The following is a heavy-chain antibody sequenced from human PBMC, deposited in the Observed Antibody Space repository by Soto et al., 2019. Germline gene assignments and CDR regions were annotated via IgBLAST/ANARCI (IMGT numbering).Heavy chain of an antibody. CDR1: GYSFTSYW. J-gene: IGHJ6*02. V-gene: IGHV5-10-1*01. CDR3: ACNQNWHYYYVMDH. CDR2: IDPSDSYT. D-gene: IGHD1-1*01. Sequence: GESLKICCKGSGYSFTSYWISCVRQMPGKGLGWMGRIDPSDSYTKYRPSFQGHVTISADKSISTAYMQWSSLKASDTAMYYCACNQNWHYYYVMDHWGQGTPETVSS.